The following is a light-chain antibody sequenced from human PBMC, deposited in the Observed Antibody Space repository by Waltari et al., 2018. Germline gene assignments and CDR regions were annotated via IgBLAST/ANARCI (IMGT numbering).Light chain of an antibody. CDR3: ATWDDSLNAAV. CDR1: SSNIGRNP. CDR2: STN. V-gene: IGLV1-44*01. J-gene: IGLJ7*01. Sequence: QSVLTQPPSASGTPGLRVPISCSGSSSNIGRNPVNWYQQLPGTAPKLLIYSTNQRPSGVPDRFSGSKSGTSASLAISGLQSEDEADYYCATWDDSLNAAVFGGGTQLSVL.